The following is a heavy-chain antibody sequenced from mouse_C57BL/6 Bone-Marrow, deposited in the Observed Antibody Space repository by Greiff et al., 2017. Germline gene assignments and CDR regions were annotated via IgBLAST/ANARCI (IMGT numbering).Heavy chain of an antibody. J-gene: IGHJ3*01. CDR2: IDPSDSYP. Sequence: VQLQQPGAELVMPGASVKLSCKASGYTFTSYWMPWVKQRPGQGLEWIGEIDPSDSYPNYNQKFKGKSTLTVDKSSSTAYMQLSSLTSEDYAVDYCARGTLGYEGFAYWGQGTLVTVSA. V-gene: IGHV1-69*01. CDR1: GYTFTSYW. CDR3: ARGTLGYEGFAY. D-gene: IGHD2-2*01.